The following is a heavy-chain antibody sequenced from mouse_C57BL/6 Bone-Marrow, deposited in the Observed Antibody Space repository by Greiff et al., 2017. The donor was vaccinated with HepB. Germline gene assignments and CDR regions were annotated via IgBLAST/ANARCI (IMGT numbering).Heavy chain of an antibody. CDR2: INTYNGGN. Sequence: VQLQQSGPVLVKPGASVKMSCKASGYTFTDYYMNWVKQSHGKSLEWIGVINTYNGGNSYNQKLKGKATLTVDKSSSTAYMELNSLTSEDSAVYYCGRWGVDYWGQGTTLTVSS. CDR3: GRWGVDY. CDR1: GYTFTDYY. V-gene: IGHV1-19*01. J-gene: IGHJ2*01.